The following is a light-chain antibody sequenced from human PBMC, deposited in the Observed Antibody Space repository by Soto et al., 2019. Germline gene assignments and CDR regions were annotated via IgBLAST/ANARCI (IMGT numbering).Light chain of an antibody. CDR1: QSIDRW. V-gene: IGKV1-5*01. CDR2: HAS. CDR3: QQYNTYSWT. J-gene: IGKJ1*01. Sequence: DIHMTKSPSTLPASVGDRVTITGRASQSIDRWLAWYQQRPGKAPKILIYHASSLETGVPSRFSGSGSGTEFTLTISSLQPDDFATYHCQQYNTYSWTFGQGTKVDI.